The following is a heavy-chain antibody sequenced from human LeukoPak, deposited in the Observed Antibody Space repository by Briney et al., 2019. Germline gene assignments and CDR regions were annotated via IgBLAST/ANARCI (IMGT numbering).Heavy chain of an antibody. CDR2: NYHSGST. CDR1: GYSISSGYY. V-gene: IGHV4-38-2*01. J-gene: IGHJ6*03. CDR3: ARVFPTGHYYYMDV. D-gene: IGHD1-1*01. Sequence: SETLSLTCAVSGYSISSGYYWGWIRPPPGKGLEWIGINYHSGSTYYNPSLKSRVTISVDTSKNQFSLKLSSVTAADTAVYYCARVFPTGHYYYMDVWGKGTTVTVSS.